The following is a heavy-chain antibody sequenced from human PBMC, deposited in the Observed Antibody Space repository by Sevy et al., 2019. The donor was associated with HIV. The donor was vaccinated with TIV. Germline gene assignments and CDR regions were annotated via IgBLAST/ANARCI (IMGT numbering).Heavy chain of an antibody. V-gene: IGHV3-23*01. Sequence: GGSLRLSCAASGFTFSKYSMSWVRQPPGKGLEWVSTLSFGCGEINYADSVKGRFTISRDNSKSSVYLQMHNLRPEDTAVYYCAREGSTKPHDYWGQGTLVTVSS. J-gene: IGHJ4*02. CDR3: AREGSTKPHDY. D-gene: IGHD2-8*01. CDR2: LSFGCGEI. CDR1: GFTFSKYS.